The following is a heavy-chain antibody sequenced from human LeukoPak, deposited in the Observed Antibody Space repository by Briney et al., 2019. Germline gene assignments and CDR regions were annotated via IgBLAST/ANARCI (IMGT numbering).Heavy chain of an antibody. CDR2: INSRGSST. CDR3: ARDYSVSTVTTSGL. V-gene: IGHV3-74*01. CDR1: GFTFSSYA. D-gene: IGHD4-17*01. Sequence: GGSLRLSCAASGFTFSSYAMSWVRQAPGKGLVCVSRINSRGSSTSHADSVKGRFTISRDNAKNTLYLQMNSLRAEDTAVYYCARDYSVSTVTTSGLWGHRILFTASS. J-gene: IGHJ4*01.